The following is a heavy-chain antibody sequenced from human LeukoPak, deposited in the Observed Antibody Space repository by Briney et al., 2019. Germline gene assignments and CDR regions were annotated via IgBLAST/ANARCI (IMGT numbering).Heavy chain of an antibody. Sequence: SVKVSCRASGGTFSSYAMSWVRQAPGQGLEWMGGIIPHCGTAYYAHEFQGGVTITTDDSTNTPYMELSHLRSEDTAVYYCATRRYCSSTSCYLPYYYYYYIDVWGKGTTVTVSS. J-gene: IGHJ6*03. CDR3: ATRRYCSSTSCYLPYYYYYYIDV. CDR2: IIPHCGTA. D-gene: IGHD2-2*01. V-gene: IGHV1-69*05. CDR1: GGTFSSYA.